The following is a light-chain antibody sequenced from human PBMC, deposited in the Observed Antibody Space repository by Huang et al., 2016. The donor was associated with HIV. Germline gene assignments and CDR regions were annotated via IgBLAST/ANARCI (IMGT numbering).Light chain of an antibody. CDR1: QSLSSSS. V-gene: IGKV3-20*01. J-gene: IGKJ3*01. Sequence: ELVLTQSPGTLSLSPGERSALSCRASQSLSSSSLAWYQQKPGQAPRLLIYGASNRATGIPDKFSGSGSGTNFTLSISRLEAGDSAVYYCQRYGGSPLFTFGPGTKVEIK. CDR2: GAS. CDR3: QRYGGSPLFT.